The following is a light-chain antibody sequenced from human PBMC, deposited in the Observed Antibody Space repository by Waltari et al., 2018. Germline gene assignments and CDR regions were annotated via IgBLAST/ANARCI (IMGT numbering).Light chain of an antibody. CDR3: CSYAGSSTSV. CDR2: DVS. CDR1: SSDAGGYNS. V-gene: IGLV2-23*02. J-gene: IGLJ2*01. Sequence: QSALTQPASVSGSPGQSITISCTGTSSDAGGYNSVSWYQQHPGKAPKLMIYDVSKRPSGVSNRFSGSKSGNTASLTISGLQAEDEADYYCCSYAGSSTSVFGGGTKLTVL.